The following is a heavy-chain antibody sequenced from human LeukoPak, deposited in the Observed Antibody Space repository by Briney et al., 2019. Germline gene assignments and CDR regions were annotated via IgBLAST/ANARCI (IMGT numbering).Heavy chain of an antibody. D-gene: IGHD3-9*01. J-gene: IGHJ4*02. CDR3: AKAPYFDWLLSYFDY. CDR2: ISGSGSRT. CDR1: GFTSSSYG. Sequence: GGSLRLSCAASGFTSSSYGMSWVRQAPGKGLEWVSGISGSGSRTYYADSVKGRFTISRDNSKNTLYLQMNSLRAEDTAVYYCAKAPYFDWLLSYFDYWGQGTLVTVSS. V-gene: IGHV3-23*01.